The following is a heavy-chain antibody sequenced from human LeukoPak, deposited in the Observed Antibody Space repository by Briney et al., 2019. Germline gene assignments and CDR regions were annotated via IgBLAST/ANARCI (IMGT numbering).Heavy chain of an antibody. CDR2: IHPNSGGT. Sequence: ASVKVSCKASGYTFTAYYVHWVRQAPGQGLEWMGWIHPNSGGTKYAQNFQGRVTMTRDTSISTAYMELSSLRSDDTAVNYCARGDIYWDYWGQGTQVTVSS. CDR1: GYTFTAYY. D-gene: IGHD2-15*01. V-gene: IGHV1-2*02. CDR3: ARGDIYWDY. J-gene: IGHJ4*02.